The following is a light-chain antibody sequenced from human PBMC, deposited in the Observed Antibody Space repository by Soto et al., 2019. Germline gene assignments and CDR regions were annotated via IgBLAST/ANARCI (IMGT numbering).Light chain of an antibody. V-gene: IGKV1-5*03. CDR2: KAS. CDR3: QQYGSSSPWT. CDR1: QSISSW. Sequence: DIQMTQSPSTLSASVGDRVTITCRASQSISSWFAWYQQKPGRAPKLLIYKASILETVVPSRFSVSGSGTEFTLIISSLQPDQFARYYCQQYGSSSPWTVGQGAKVDIK. J-gene: IGKJ1*01.